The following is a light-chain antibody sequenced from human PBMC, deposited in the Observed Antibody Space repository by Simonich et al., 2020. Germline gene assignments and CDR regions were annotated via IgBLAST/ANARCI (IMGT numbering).Light chain of an antibody. CDR3: MQSIQLGWT. CDR1: QSLVHSDGNTY. V-gene: IGKV2-30*02. CDR2: KVS. J-gene: IGKJ1*01. Sequence: DVVMTQSPLSLPVTLGQPASISCRSSQSLVHSDGNTYLNWFQQRPGQSPRRLIYKVSNRDSGVPDRFSGSGSGTDFTLKISRVEAEDVGVYYCMQSIQLGWTFGQGTKVEIK.